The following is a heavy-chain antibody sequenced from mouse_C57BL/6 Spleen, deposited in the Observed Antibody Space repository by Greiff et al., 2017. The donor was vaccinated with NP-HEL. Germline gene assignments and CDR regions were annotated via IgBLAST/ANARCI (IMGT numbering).Heavy chain of an antibody. Sequence: VQLQQSGTVLARPGASVKMSCKPSGYTFTSYWMHWVKQRPGQGLEWIGAIYPGNSDTSYNQKFKGKAKLTAVTSASTAYMELSSLTNEDSAVYYCTRGTIYYYGRAWFAYWGQGTLVTVSA. D-gene: IGHD1-1*01. V-gene: IGHV1-5*01. CDR2: IYPGNSDT. CDR1: GYTFTSYW. CDR3: TRGTIYYYGRAWFAY. J-gene: IGHJ3*01.